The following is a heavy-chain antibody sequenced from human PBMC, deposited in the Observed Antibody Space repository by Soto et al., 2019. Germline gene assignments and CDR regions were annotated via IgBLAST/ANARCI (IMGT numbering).Heavy chain of an antibody. V-gene: IGHV1-46*01. J-gene: IGHJ5*02. CDR1: GYTFTNYY. D-gene: IGHD2-21*02. Sequence: QVQLVQSGAEVKKPGASVKVSCKASGYTFTNYYMHLVRQAPGQGLEWMGIINPSGGSTSYAQKFQGRLTMTRDTSTSTVYMELSSLRSDDTAVYFCARDLTSESIQDCRLSDWFDPWGQGTLVTVAS. CDR2: INPSGGST. CDR3: ARDLTSESIQDCRLSDWFDP.